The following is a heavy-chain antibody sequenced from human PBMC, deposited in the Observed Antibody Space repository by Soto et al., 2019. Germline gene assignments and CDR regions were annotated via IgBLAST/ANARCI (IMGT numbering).Heavy chain of an antibody. Sequence: GASVKVSCKASGGTFSSYAISWVRQAPAQGLEWMGGIIPIFGTANYAQKFQGRVTITADKSTSTAYMELSSLRSEDTAVYYCASRGYSYGPYYYYGMDVWGQGTTVTVSS. CDR2: IIPIFGTA. CDR3: ASRGYSYGPYYYYGMDV. D-gene: IGHD5-18*01. CDR1: GGTFSSYA. V-gene: IGHV1-69*06. J-gene: IGHJ6*02.